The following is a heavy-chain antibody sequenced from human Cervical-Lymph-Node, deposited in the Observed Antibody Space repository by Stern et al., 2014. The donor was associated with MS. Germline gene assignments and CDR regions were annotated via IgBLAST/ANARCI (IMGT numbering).Heavy chain of an antibody. CDR2: LIPMFGIA. Sequence: QVQLVQSGAEVKKPGSSVKVSCKASGGTISNYIIGWVRQAPGQVLEWMGGLIPMFGIANYAEKFQDRVTITADESTSTAYMDLSSLRSEDTAVYYCARATSDYIWGTYRFLDSWGQGTLVIVSS. J-gene: IGHJ4*02. D-gene: IGHD3-16*02. CDR3: ARATSDYIWGTYRFLDS. V-gene: IGHV1-69*01. CDR1: GGTISNYI.